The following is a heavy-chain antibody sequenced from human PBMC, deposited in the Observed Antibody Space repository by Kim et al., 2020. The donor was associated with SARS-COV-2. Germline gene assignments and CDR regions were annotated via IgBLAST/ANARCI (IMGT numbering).Heavy chain of an antibody. J-gene: IGHJ6*02. V-gene: IGHV1-69*13. D-gene: IGHD2-2*01. CDR2: IIPIFGTA. CDR3: ARPHERYCSSTSCYGNYGMDV. CDR1: GGTFSSYA. Sequence: SVKVSCKASGGTFSSYAISWVRQAPGQGLEWMGGIIPIFGTANYAQKFQGRVTITADESTSTAYMELSSLRSEDTAVYYCARPHERYCSSTSCYGNYGMDVWGQGTTVTVSS.